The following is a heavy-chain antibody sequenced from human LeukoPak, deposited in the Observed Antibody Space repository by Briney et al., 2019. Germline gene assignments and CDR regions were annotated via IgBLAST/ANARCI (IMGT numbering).Heavy chain of an antibody. V-gene: IGHV3-15*01. CDR2: IKSKTDGGTT. CDR3: TTGPYDYGSGTYYH. D-gene: IGHD3-10*01. CDR1: GFTFSSYW. J-gene: IGHJ4*02. Sequence: GGSLRLSCAASGFTFSSYWMSWVRQAPGKGLEWVGRIKSKTDGGTTDYAAPVKGRFTISRDDSKNTLYVQMNSLKTEDTAVYYCTTGPYDYGSGTYYHWGQGTLVTVSS.